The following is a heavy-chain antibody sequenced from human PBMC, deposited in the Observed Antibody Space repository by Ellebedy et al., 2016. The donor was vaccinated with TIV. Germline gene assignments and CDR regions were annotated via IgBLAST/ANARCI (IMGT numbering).Heavy chain of an antibody. CDR1: GFTFSSYG. CDR2: IWHDGNKK. CDR3: ARSPGGMDV. Sequence: PGGSLRLSCAASGFTFSSYGMNWVRQAPGKGLEWVAIIWHDGNKKYYADSVKGRFTISRDNSKNTLYLDMNSLRAGDTAVYYCARSPGGMDVWGQGTTVTVSS. J-gene: IGHJ6*02. V-gene: IGHV3-33*01.